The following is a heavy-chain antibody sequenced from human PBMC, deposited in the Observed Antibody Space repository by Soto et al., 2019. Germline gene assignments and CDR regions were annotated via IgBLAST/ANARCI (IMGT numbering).Heavy chain of an antibody. CDR3: ARDSVEATTWGMDV. Sequence: GGSLRLSCAASGFTFSSYSMNWVRQAPGKGLEWVSYISSSSTIYYADSVKGRFTISRDNAKNSLYLQMNSLRDEDTAVYYCARDSVEATTWGMDVWGQGTTVTVS. CDR1: GFTFSSYS. D-gene: IGHD1-26*01. V-gene: IGHV3-48*02. J-gene: IGHJ6*02. CDR2: ISSSSTI.